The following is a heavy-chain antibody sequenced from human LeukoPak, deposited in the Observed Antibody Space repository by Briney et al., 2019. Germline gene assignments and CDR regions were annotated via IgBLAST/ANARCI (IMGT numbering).Heavy chain of an antibody. J-gene: IGHJ6*03. CDR1: GFPFSSYW. D-gene: IGHD6-13*01. CDR2: ISSSSSTI. V-gene: IGHV3-48*04. Sequence: GGSLRLSCVASGFPFSSYWMNWVRQAPGKGLEWVSYISSSSSTIYYADSVKGRFTISRDNAKNSLYLQMNSLRAEDTAVYYCARALKAAAGFYYYYFYMAGWSKGTTVTAS. CDR3: ARALKAAAGFYYYYFYMAG.